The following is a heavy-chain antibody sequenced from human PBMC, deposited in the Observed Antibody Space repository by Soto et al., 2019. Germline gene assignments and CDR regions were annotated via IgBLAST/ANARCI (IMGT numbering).Heavy chain of an antibody. CDR2: ISTTTSYI. D-gene: IGHD3-22*01. Sequence: EVQLVESGGGLVKPGGALRLSCAASGFTFTSYNMNWVRQAPGKGLEWVSSISTTTSYIYYTDSVKGRFTISRDNAKNSVDLQMNSRRAEDTAVYYCTRETLWGDDKSAFYSSFDYWGPGTLVTVSS. V-gene: IGHV3-21*06. J-gene: IGHJ4*02. CDR3: TRETLWGDDKSAFYSSFDY. CDR1: GFTFTSYN.